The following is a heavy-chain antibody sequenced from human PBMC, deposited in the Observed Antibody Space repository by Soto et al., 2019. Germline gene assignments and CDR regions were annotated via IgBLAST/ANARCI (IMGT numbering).Heavy chain of an antibody. J-gene: IGHJ6*03. D-gene: IGHD2-2*01. CDR2: IYYSGST. Sequence: QLQLQESGPGLVKPSETLSLTCTVSGGSISSSSYYWGWIRQPPGKGLEWIGSIYYSGSTYYNPSLKSRVTISVDTSKNQFSLKLSSVTAADTAVYYCAAYCSSTSCYSDYMDVWGTGTTVTVSS. V-gene: IGHV4-39*01. CDR1: GGSISSSSYY. CDR3: AAYCSSTSCYSDYMDV.